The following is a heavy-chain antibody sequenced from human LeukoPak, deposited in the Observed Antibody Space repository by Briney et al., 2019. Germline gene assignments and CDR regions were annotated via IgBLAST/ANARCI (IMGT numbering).Heavy chain of an antibody. CDR1: GGSISSYY. V-gene: IGHV4-4*07. CDR2: IHTSGRI. CDR3: ARRKGYCSSTSCEYNWFDP. Sequence: TSETLSLTCTVSGGSISSYYWNWIRQPAGKGLEWIGRIHTSGRINYNPSLKSRITISVDKSKNQFSLELSSVTAADTAVYYCARRKGYCSSTSCEYNWFDPWGQGTLVTVSS. D-gene: IGHD2-2*01. J-gene: IGHJ5*02.